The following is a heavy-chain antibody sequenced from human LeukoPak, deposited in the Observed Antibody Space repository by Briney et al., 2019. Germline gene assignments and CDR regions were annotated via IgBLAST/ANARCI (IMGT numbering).Heavy chain of an antibody. Sequence: GASVKVSCKASGYTFTSYAISWVRQAPGQGLEWMGWISAYNGNTNYAQKLQGRVTMTTDTSTSTAYMELRSLRSDDTALYYCARDDNIVATIQTLKNYYYGMDVWGQGTTVTVSS. CDR3: ARDDNIVATIQTLKNYYYGMDV. D-gene: IGHD5-12*01. V-gene: IGHV1-18*01. J-gene: IGHJ6*02. CDR2: ISAYNGNT. CDR1: GYTFTSYA.